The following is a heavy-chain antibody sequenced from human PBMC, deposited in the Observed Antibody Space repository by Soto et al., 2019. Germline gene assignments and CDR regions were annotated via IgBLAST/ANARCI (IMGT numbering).Heavy chain of an antibody. J-gene: IGHJ4*02. D-gene: IGHD1-1*01. CDR1: GGTFRSYV. CDR3: ARIGTLDWIDDY. CDR2: IIPMYGTT. V-gene: IGHV1-69*12. Sequence: QVQLVQSGAEVKKPGSSAKVSCKASGGTFRSYVTSWVRQAPGQGLEWLGGIIPMYGTTYYAQTFQGRVTISADESTSTAFMELSSLRSEDTAVYYCARIGTLDWIDDYWGQGTLVTVSS.